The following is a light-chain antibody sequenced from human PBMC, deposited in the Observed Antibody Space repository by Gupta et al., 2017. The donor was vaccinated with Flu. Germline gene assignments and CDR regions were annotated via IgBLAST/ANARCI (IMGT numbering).Light chain of an antibody. CDR2: VNT. CDR1: NIGTKS. CDR3: QVWDATWV. Sequence: SSVLTQPPSVSVAPGQTATIPCGGNNIGTKSVHCYQQKPGPAPVLVVYVNTARHSGIPERFSGSNSGNTAALTISRVEVGDEADYFCQVWDATWVFGGGTKLTVL. V-gene: IGLV3-21*02. J-gene: IGLJ3*02.